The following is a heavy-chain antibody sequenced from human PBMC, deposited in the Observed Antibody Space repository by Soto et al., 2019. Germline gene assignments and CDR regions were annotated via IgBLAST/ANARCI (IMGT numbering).Heavy chain of an antibody. J-gene: IGHJ3*01. CDR1: GYTFTNYA. V-gene: IGHV1-3*01. Sequence: QVQLVQSGAEVSKPGASVKISCRSSGYTFTNYALHWVRQAPGQGLEWMGWVNPSNGLTKYSESFQGRLSLPRNTPASTANMGRSSLSPGDTAVYYCARRVPAFDVGGQGTLVTAS. CDR3: ARRVPAFDV. CDR2: VNPSNGLT.